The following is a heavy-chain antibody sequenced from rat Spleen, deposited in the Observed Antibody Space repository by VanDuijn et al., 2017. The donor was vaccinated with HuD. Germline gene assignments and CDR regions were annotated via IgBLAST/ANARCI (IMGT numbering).Heavy chain of an antibody. CDR1: GFTFSDYY. CDR2: ISYDGSSS. CDR3: TTDRLGADYFDY. Sequence: EVQLVESDGGLVQPGRSLKLSCAASGFTFSDYYMAWVRQAPTKGLEWVATISYDGSSSYYRDSVKGRFTISRNNAKSTLYRQMDSVRSEDTATYYCTTDRLGADYFDYWGQGTLVTVS. J-gene: IGHJ3*01. V-gene: IGHV5-20*01. D-gene: IGHD5-1*01.